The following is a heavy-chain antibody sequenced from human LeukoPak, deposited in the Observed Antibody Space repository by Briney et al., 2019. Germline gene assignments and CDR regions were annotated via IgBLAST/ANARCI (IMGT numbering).Heavy chain of an antibody. CDR1: GYTFTSYD. CDR3: ARPADSSGYCPCGMDV. J-gene: IGHJ6*02. V-gene: IGHV1-8*01. D-gene: IGHD3-22*01. CDR2: MNPNSGNT. Sequence: GASVKVSCKASGYTFTSYDINWVRQATGQGLEWMGWMNPNSGNTGYAQKFTGRVTMTRNTSISTAYMELSSLRSEDTAVYYCARPADSSGYCPCGMDVWGQGTTVTVSS.